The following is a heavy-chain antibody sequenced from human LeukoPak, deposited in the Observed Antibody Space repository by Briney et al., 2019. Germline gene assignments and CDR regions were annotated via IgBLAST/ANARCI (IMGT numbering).Heavy chain of an antibody. CDR2: IYHSGST. CDR3: ARRRRQSSGPSYYYFYMDV. J-gene: IGHJ6*03. V-gene: IGHV4-59*01. D-gene: IGHD2-8*02. Sequence: PSQTLSLTCTLSDRSLSPYYCSWIRQPPGKGLGWLAYIYHSGSTSYNPSLKSLVTISLDASKNQISLNLSSVTAADTAVYFCARRRRQSSGPSYYYFYMDVWGKGTTVTVSS. CDR1: DRSLSPYY.